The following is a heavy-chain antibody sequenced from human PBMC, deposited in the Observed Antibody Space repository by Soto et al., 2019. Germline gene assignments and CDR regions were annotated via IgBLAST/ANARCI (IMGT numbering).Heavy chain of an antibody. J-gene: IGHJ4*02. Sequence: ASVKFPCKASGYTFTTYHMHWVRQAPGQGLEWMGVINPSGGSTTYAQKFQGRVTMTRDTSTNTVYMELRSLRSEDTTVYYCARTHYDSSGYYYGVMDYWGQGTPVTVSS. V-gene: IGHV1-46*01. D-gene: IGHD3-22*01. CDR3: ARTHYDSSGYYYGVMDY. CDR2: INPSGGST. CDR1: GYTFTTYH.